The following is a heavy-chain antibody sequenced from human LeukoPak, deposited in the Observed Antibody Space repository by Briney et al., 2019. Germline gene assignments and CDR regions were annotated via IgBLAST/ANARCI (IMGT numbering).Heavy chain of an antibody. V-gene: IGHV3-48*02. CDR3: ARDKYGGL. CDR2: ISSTSTT. J-gene: IGHJ3*01. D-gene: IGHD3-16*01. CDR1: GFSFSTYS. Sequence: GGSLRLSCAASGFSFSTYSMNWVRQAPGKGLEWVSYISSTSTTYYAGSVKGRFTISRDNAKNSLYLQMNSLRDEDTAVYHCARDKYGGLWGQGTMVTVS.